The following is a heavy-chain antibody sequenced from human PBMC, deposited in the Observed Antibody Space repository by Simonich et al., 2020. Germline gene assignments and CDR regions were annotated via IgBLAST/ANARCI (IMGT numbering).Heavy chain of an antibody. D-gene: IGHD6-13*01. CDR3: ARGLRVAAAGTAFQH. CDR2: INHSRST. J-gene: IGHJ1*01. V-gene: IGHV4-34*01. CDR1: GGSFSGYY. Sequence: QVQLQQWGAGLLKPSETLSLTCAVYGGSFSGYYWSWIRPPPGKGLEWIGEINHSRSTNYNPSLKSRVTISVDTSKNQFSLKLSSVTAADTAVYYCARGLRVAAAGTAFQHWGQGTLVTVSS.